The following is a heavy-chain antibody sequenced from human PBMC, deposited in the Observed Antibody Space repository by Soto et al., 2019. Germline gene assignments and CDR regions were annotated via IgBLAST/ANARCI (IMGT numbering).Heavy chain of an antibody. CDR1: GGTFSSYA. CDR2: IIPIFGTA. CDR3: ERDGGNYDLWSDMGYYYYYGMDV. J-gene: IGHJ6*02. V-gene: IGHV1-69*01. Sequence: QVQLVQSGAEVKKPGSSVKVSCKASGGTFSSYAISWVRQAPGHGLEWMGGIIPIFGTANYAQKFQGRVTITADESTSTAYMDLSSLGYEDTAVDYCERDGGNYDLWSDMGYYYYYGMDVWGQGTTVTVSS. D-gene: IGHD3-3*01.